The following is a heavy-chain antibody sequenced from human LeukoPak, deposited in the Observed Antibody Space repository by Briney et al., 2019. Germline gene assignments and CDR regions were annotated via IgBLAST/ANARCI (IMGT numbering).Heavy chain of an antibody. CDR3: ARGAPRGYSYGWGYYYYYMDV. J-gene: IGHJ6*03. Sequence: PSETLSLTCTVSGYSISSGYYWGWIRQPPGKGLEWIGSIYHSGSTYYNPSLKSRVTISVDTSKNQFSLKLSSVTAADTAVYYCARGAPRGYSYGWGYYYYYMDVWGKGTTVTVSS. CDR1: GYSISSGYY. D-gene: IGHD5-18*01. CDR2: IYHSGST. V-gene: IGHV4-38-2*02.